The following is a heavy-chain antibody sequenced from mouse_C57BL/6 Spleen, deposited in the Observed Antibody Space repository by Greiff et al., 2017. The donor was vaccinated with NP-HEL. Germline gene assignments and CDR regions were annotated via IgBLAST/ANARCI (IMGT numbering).Heavy chain of an antibody. CDR3: TNYDYAMDY. CDR1: GFNIKDYY. CDR2: IDPEDGDT. V-gene: IGHV14-1*01. D-gene: IGHD1-1*01. Sequence: VQLQQSGAELVRPGASVKLSCTASGFNIKDYYMHWVKQRPEQGLEWIGRIDPEDGDTEYAPKFQGKATMTADTSSNTSYLQLSSLTSVDTAVYYCTNYDYAMDYWGQGTSVTVSS. J-gene: IGHJ4*01.